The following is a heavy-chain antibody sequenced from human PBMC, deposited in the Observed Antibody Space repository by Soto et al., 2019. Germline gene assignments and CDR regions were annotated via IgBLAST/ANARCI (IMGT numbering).Heavy chain of an antibody. Sequence: EVQLVESGGGLVQPGGSLRLSCAASGFMFSRYSMNWVRQAPGKGLEWVSYISSSSGTKNYADSVRGRFTISRDNAKNSLVLQMNSLRDEDTAVYYCARDISSWASDYWGQGPLVTVSS. CDR3: ARDISSWASDY. CDR1: GFMFSRYS. D-gene: IGHD6-13*01. J-gene: IGHJ4*02. CDR2: ISSSSGTK. V-gene: IGHV3-48*02.